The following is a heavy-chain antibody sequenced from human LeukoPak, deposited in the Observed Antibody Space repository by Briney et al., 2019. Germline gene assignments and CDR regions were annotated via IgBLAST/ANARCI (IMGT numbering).Heavy chain of an antibody. V-gene: IGHV1-18*01. J-gene: IGHJ4*02. Sequence: ASVKVSCKASGYTFTSYGISWVRQAPGQGLEWMGWISAYNGNTNYAQKFQGRVTMTTDTSTSTAYMELRSLRSDDTAVYYCARDGYYYDSSGYYSFPGYWGQGTLVTVSS. D-gene: IGHD3-22*01. CDR2: ISAYNGNT. CDR3: ARDGYYYDSSGYYSFPGY. CDR1: GYTFTSYG.